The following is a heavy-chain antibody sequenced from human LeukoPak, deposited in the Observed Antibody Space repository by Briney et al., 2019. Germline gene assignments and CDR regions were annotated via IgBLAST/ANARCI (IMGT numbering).Heavy chain of an antibody. CDR1: GFTFSSYW. CDR3: ARERIAGLDY. CDR2: TNSDGSST. Sequence: GGSLRLSCAASGFTFSSYWMHWVRQAPGKGLVWVSRTNSDGSSTSYADSVKGRFTISRDNAKNTLYLQMNSLRAEDTAVYYCARERIAGLDYWGQGTLVTVSS. J-gene: IGHJ4*02. D-gene: IGHD6-13*01. V-gene: IGHV3-74*01.